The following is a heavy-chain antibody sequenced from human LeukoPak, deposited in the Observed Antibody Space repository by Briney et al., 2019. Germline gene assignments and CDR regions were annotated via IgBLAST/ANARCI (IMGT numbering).Heavy chain of an antibody. Sequence: GGSLRLSCAASGFTFSNYAMHWVRQAPGKGLEYVSAISSNGGSTYYADSVKGRFTISRDNSRNTLYLQMGSLRAEDMAVYYCARGLTTGEYWGQGTLVTLSS. D-gene: IGHD4-17*01. CDR3: ARGLTTGEY. V-gene: IGHV3-64*02. CDR1: GFTFSNYA. J-gene: IGHJ4*02. CDR2: ISSNGGST.